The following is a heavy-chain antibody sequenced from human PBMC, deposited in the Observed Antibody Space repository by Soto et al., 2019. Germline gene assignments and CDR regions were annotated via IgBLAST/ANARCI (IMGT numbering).Heavy chain of an antibody. Sequence: QITLKESGPALVQPTQTLTLTCTFSVFSLSTSGAGVAWIRQPPGKALEWLALIYWDDDKRYRPSLESRLTITNDTSKNQVVLTMTNMGSVDTATYYCAYLPCSGGSCYWFSFSGMDVWGQGTKVTVSS. CDR3: AYLPCSGGSCYWFSFSGMDV. CDR2: IYWDDDK. D-gene: IGHD2-15*01. J-gene: IGHJ6*02. V-gene: IGHV2-5*02. CDR1: VFSLSTSGAG.